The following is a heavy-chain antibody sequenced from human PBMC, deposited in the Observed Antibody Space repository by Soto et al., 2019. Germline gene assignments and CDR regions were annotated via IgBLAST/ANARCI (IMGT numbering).Heavy chain of an antibody. J-gene: IGHJ3*02. D-gene: IGHD4-4*01. CDR2: MKGDGSKE. CDR3: ARDLNYSVSTVYYDVFDT. V-gene: IGHV3-7*01. Sequence: VQLVESGGGLVQPGGSLRLSCLASGFTFSTSWMTWVRQAPGKGLEWVANMKGDGSKENYVDSVKGRFTISRDNAKNSLFLQMNSLRDEHTALYYCARDLNYSVSTVYYDVFDTWGQGTMVTVSP. CDR1: GFTFSTSW.